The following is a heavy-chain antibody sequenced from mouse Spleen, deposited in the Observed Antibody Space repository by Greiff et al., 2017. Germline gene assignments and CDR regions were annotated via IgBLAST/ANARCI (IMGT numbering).Heavy chain of an antibody. V-gene: IGHV1-26*01. J-gene: IGHJ3*01. CDR2: INPNNGGT. Sequence: EVQLQQSGPELVKPGASVKISCKASGYTFTDYYMNWVKQSHGKSLEWIGDINPNNGGTSYNQKFKGKATLTVDKSSSTAYMELRSLTSEDSAVYYCARWDRYDQFAYWGQGTLVTVSA. CDR3: ARWDRYDQFAY. D-gene: IGHD2-14*01. CDR1: GYTFTDYY.